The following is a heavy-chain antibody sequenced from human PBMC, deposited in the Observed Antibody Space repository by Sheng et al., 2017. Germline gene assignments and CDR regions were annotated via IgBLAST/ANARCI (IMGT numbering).Heavy chain of an antibody. CDR1: GFTFSDYW. Sequence: EVQLVESGGNLVQPGGSLRLSCAASGFTFSDYWMSWVRQAPGKGLEWVANINKDGVDKYYVDSVKGRFTISRDNAKNSLSLQMNSLRAEDTAVYYCARDLYRFWDNWGQGTLVTVSS. CDR2: INKDGVDK. J-gene: IGHJ4*02. D-gene: IGHD3-3*01. V-gene: IGHV3-7*01. CDR3: ARDLYRFWDN.